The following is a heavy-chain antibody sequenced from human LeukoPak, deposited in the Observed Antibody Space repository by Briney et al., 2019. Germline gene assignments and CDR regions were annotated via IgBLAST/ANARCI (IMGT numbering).Heavy chain of an antibody. CDR3: ARDYDFWSGYLNAFDI. CDR1: GFTFSSYS. Sequence: AGGSLRLSCAASGFTFSSYSMNWVRQAPGKGLEWVSYISSSSSTIYYPDSVKGRFTISRDNAKNSLYLQMNSLRAEDTAVYYCARDYDFWSGYLNAFDIWGQGTMVTVSS. V-gene: IGHV3-48*01. CDR2: ISSSSSTI. D-gene: IGHD3-3*01. J-gene: IGHJ3*02.